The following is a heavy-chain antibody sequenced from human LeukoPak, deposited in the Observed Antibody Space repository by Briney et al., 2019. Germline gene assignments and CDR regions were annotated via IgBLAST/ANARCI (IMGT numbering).Heavy chain of an antibody. Sequence: GASVKVPCKASGYTFTSYDINWVRQAPGQGLEWMGWMNPNSGNTGYAQKFQGRVTMTRNTSISTAYMELSSLRSEDTVVYYCARVDIVVVTATETDYYYGMDVWGQGTTVTVSS. J-gene: IGHJ6*02. CDR1: GYTFTSYD. CDR2: MNPNSGNT. V-gene: IGHV1-8*01. CDR3: ARVDIVVVTATETDYYYGMDV. D-gene: IGHD2-21*02.